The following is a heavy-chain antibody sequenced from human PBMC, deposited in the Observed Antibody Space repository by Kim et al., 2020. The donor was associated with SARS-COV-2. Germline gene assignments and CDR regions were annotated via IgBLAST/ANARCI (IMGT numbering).Heavy chain of an antibody. CDR1: RFTFSSYS. J-gene: IGHJ6*03. D-gene: IGHD2-15*01. CDR3: ARFTTARERGLVVVAAQGYYYYYMDV. Sequence: GGSLRLSCAASRFTFSSYSMNWVRQAPGKGLEWVSSISSSSSYIYYADSVKGRFTISRDNAKNSLYLQMNSLRAEDTAVYYCARFTTARERGLVVVAAQGYYYYYMDVWGKGTTVTVSS. CDR2: ISSSSSYI. V-gene: IGHV3-21*01.